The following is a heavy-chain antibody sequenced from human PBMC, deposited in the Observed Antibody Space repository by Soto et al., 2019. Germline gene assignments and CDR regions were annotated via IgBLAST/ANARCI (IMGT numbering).Heavy chain of an antibody. Sequence: QVQLVQSGAEVKKPGSSVKVSCKASGGTFSSYAISWVRQAPGQGLEWMGGIIPIFGTANYAQKFQGRVTITADESTSTAYMERSSRRSEDTAVYYCARVMGRGNWNYMPLLDYWGQGTLVTVSS. V-gene: IGHV1-69*01. J-gene: IGHJ4*02. CDR2: IIPIFGTA. CDR1: GGTFSSYA. CDR3: ARVMGRGNWNYMPLLDY. D-gene: IGHD1-7*01.